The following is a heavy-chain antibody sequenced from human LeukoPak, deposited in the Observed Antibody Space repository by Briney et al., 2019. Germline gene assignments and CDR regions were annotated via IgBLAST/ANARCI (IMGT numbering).Heavy chain of an antibody. CDR3: AKLPYNYDSSGSYYTDGFDM. V-gene: IGHV3-23*01. D-gene: IGHD3-22*01. CDR1: GFTFSNYA. Sequence: GGSLRLSCAASGFTFSNYAVSWVRQAPGKGLEWVSTPSNSGGITYYADSVKGRFTISRDNSKNTLYLLMNSLRAEDTAVYYCAKLPYNYDSSGSYYTDGFDMWGQGTMVTVSS. J-gene: IGHJ3*02. CDR2: PSNSGGIT.